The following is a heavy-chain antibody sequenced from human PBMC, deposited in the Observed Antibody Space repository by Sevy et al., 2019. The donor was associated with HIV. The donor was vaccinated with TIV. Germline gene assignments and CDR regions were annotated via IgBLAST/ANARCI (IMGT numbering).Heavy chain of an antibody. CDR2: ISYDGSNK. Sequence: GGSLRLSCAASGFTFSSYAMHWVCQAPGKGLEWVAVISYDGSNKYYADSVKGRFTISRDNSKNTLYLQMNSLRAEDTAVYYCARGFLAYYYYGMDVWGQGTTVTVSS. CDR1: GFTFSSYA. V-gene: IGHV3-30-3*01. CDR3: ARGFLAYYYYGMDV. J-gene: IGHJ6*02. D-gene: IGHD3-3*01.